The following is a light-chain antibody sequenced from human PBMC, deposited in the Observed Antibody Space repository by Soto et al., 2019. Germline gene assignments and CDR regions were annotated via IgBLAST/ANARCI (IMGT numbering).Light chain of an antibody. CDR2: HAS. V-gene: IGKV1-5*01. CDR3: QQNRTYS. J-gene: IGKJ1*01. Sequence: IQLTQSPTTLPASVGDRVTLTCRASESISNWLAWYQQRPGTAPKLLIYHASILETAVPSRFSGNGSGTEFTLTSSSLQPVAFDTYYWQQNRTYSFGQVTKVEIK. CDR1: ESISNW.